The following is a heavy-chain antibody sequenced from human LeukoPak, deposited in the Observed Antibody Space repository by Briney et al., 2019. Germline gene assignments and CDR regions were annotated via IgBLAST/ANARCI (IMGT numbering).Heavy chain of an antibody. D-gene: IGHD3-22*01. CDR1: GFTFDDYA. CDR3: AKAKYYYDSSGYLFDY. Sequence: PGRSLRLSCAASGFTFDDYAMHWVRQAPGKGLEWVSGISWNSGSIGYADSVKGRFTISRDNAKNSLYLQMNSLRAEDTALYYCAKAKYYYDSSGYLFDYWGQGTLVTVSS. V-gene: IGHV3-9*01. J-gene: IGHJ4*02. CDR2: ISWNSGSI.